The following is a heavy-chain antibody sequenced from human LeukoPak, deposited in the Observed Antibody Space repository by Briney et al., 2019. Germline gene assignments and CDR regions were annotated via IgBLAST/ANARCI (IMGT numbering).Heavy chain of an antibody. CDR3: ARTPPPGATAYGVVDY. CDR2: INHSGTT. D-gene: IGHD3-16*01. V-gene: IGHV4-34*01. J-gene: IGHJ4*02. Sequence: SETLSLTCAVYGGSFSGYYWSWIRQPPGKGLEWIGEINHSGTTKHNPSLKSPVNISVDTSKNQFSLKLSSVTAADTAVYYCARTPPPGATAYGVVDYWGQGTLVTVSS. CDR1: GGSFSGYY.